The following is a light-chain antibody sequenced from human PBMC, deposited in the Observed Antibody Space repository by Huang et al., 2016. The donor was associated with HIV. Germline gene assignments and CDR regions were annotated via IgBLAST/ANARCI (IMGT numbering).Light chain of an antibody. J-gene: IGKJ5*01. V-gene: IGKV3-11*01. CDR2: DAS. CDR3: QQRNSWPPIT. Sequence: EIVLTQSPATLSLSPGERATLSCRASQSVDNLAWYQQKPGQAPRLLIYDASNRASGIPARFSGSGSGTDFTLTVNILEPEDSAVYYCQQRNSWPPITFGQGTRLEIK. CDR1: QSVDN.